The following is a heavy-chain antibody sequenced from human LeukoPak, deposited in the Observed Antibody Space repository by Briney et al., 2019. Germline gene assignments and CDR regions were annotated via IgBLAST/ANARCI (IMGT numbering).Heavy chain of an antibody. CDR1: GYTFTSYG. Sequence: GASVKVSCKGSGYTFTSYGISWVRQAPGQGLEWMGWISAYNGNTNYAQKLQGRVTMTTDTSTSTAYMELRSLRSDDTAVYYCARAQQVLWFGNIDYWGQGTLVTVSS. J-gene: IGHJ4*02. CDR3: ARAQQVLWFGNIDY. D-gene: IGHD3-10*01. CDR2: ISAYNGNT. V-gene: IGHV1-18*01.